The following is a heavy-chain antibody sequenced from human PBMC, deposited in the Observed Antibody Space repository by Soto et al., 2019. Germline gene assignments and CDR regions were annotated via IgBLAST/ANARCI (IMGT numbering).Heavy chain of an antibody. D-gene: IGHD5-12*01. CDR2: ISGSDT. CDR1: GFTFSAYA. Sequence: EVQLLESGGGLVQPGRSLRLSCAASGFTFSAYAVNWVRQAPGKGLEWVATISGSDTFYADSVKGRFTISSDHSKNTVYLEMNNLRAEDTAVYFCAKSAGYESLAASNAWGQGTLVTVSS. CDR3: AKSAGYESLAASNA. J-gene: IGHJ5*02. V-gene: IGHV3-23*01.